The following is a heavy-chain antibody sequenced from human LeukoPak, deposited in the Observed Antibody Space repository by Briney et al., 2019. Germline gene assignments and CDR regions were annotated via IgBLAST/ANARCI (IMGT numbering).Heavy chain of an antibody. V-gene: IGHV3-48*01. Sequence: GGSLRLSCAASGFNFDGYGMSWVRQAPGKGLEWVSYISSSGSTIYYADSVKGRFTISRDNSKNTLYLQMNSLRVEDTAVYYCAREVPPVAKYYFDYWGQGTLVTVSS. CDR2: ISSSGSTI. D-gene: IGHD2-2*01. CDR3: AREVPPVAKYYFDY. CDR1: GFNFDGYG. J-gene: IGHJ4*02.